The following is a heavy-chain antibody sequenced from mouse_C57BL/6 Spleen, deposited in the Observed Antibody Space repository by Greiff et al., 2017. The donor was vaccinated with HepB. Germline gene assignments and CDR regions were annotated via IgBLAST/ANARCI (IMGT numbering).Heavy chain of an antibody. Sequence: EVKLVESGGGLVKPGGSLKLSCAASGFTFSDYGMHWVRQAPEKGLEWVAYISSGSSTIYYADTVKGRFTISRDNAKNTLFLQMTSLRAEDTAMYYCASLWFYAMDYWGQGTSVTVSS. CDR1: GFTFSDYG. CDR2: ISSGSSTI. D-gene: IGHD2-2*01. J-gene: IGHJ4*01. V-gene: IGHV5-17*01. CDR3: ASLWFYAMDY.